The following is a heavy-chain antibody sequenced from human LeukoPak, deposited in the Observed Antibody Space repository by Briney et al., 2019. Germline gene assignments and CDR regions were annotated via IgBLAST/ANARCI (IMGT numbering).Heavy chain of an antibody. CDR2: IYHSGST. D-gene: IGHD2/OR15-2a*01. V-gene: IGHV4-30-2*01. CDR1: GGSISSGVYS. CDR3: ARDQGILHAFDI. Sequence: SETLSLTCVVSGGSISSGVYSWNWIRQPPGKGLEWIGNIYHSGSTYYNPSLKSRVTMSVDRSKNQFSLNLSSVTAADTAVYYCARDQGILHAFDIWGQGTMVTVSS. J-gene: IGHJ3*02.